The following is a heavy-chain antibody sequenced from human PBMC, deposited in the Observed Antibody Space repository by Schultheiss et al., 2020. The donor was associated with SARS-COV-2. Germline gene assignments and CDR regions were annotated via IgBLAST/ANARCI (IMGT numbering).Heavy chain of an antibody. CDR3: ARDYFGYGDYYYGMDV. CDR2: IWHDGSQK. J-gene: IGHJ6*02. D-gene: IGHD4-17*01. V-gene: IGHV3-33*01. Sequence: GGSLRLSCEASGFTFSRQGIHWVRQAPGKGLEWVTIIWHDGSQKYYADSVKGRFTISRDNSKNTLYLQMNSLRAEDTAVYYCARDYFGYGDYYYGMDVWGQGTTVTVSS. CDR1: GFTFSRQG.